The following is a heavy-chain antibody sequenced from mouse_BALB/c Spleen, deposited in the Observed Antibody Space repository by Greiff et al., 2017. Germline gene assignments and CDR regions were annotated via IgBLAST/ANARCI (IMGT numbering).Heavy chain of an antibody. Sequence: EVKLMESGAELVKPGASVKLSCTASGFNIKDTYMHWVKQRPEQGLEWIGRIDPANGNTKYDPKFQGKATITADTSSNTAYLQLSSLTSEDTAVYYCARSGNYYGSSYYFDYWGQGTTLTVSS. CDR2: IDPANGNT. D-gene: IGHD1-1*01. J-gene: IGHJ2*01. CDR1: GFNIKDTY. CDR3: ARSGNYYGSSYYFDY. V-gene: IGHV14-3*02.